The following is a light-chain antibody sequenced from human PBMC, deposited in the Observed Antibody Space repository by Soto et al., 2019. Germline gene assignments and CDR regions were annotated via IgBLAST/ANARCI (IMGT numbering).Light chain of an antibody. CDR3: QQYGSSPLT. CDR2: AVS. Sequence: ENVLTQSPGTLSLSPGEGATLSCRASQSVGSSYLAWYQQKPGQAPRLLIYAVSTRATGIPDRFSGSGSGTDFTLTITRLEPEDFAVYYCQQYGSSPLTFGQGTKVEIK. V-gene: IGKV3-20*01. CDR1: QSVGSSY. J-gene: IGKJ1*01.